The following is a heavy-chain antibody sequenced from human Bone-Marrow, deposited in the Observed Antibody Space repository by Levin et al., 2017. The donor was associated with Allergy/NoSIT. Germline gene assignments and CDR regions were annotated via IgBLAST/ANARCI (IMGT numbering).Heavy chain of an antibody. CDR3: ARDQSAVYAEYYFDY. D-gene: IGHD2-8*01. V-gene: IGHV3-48*02. Sequence: GESLKISCAASGFTFSSYSMNWVRQAPGKGLEWVSYISSSSSTIYYADSVKGRFTISRDNAKNSLYLQMNSLRDEDTAVYYCARDQSAVYAEYYFDYWGQGTLVTVSS. CDR2: ISSSSSTI. CDR1: GFTFSSYS. J-gene: IGHJ4*02.